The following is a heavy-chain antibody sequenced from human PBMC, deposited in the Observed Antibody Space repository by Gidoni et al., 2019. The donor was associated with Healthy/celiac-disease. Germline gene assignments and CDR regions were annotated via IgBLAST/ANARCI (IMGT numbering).Heavy chain of an antibody. J-gene: IGHJ4*02. D-gene: IGHD3-10*01. CDR2: IRGSGGST. Sequence: EVQLLESGGGLVQPGGSLRLSCAASGFPFSSYAMSWVRQAPGKGLEWVSAIRGSGGSTYYADSVKGRFTISRDNSKNTLYLQMNSLRAEDTAVYYCAKDRTYYGSGSYYPHWGQGTLVTVSS. CDR1: GFPFSSYA. CDR3: AKDRTYYGSGSYYPH. V-gene: IGHV3-23*01.